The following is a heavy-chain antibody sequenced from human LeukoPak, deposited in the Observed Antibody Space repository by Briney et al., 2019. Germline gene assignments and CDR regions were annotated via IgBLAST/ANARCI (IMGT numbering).Heavy chain of an antibody. CDR3: TRGKYSGFDI. Sequence: SQTLSLTCVISGDSVVTNNVAWNWIRQSPSRGLERLGRTYLRSKWYNEYAVSVKSRITINPDTSRNHFSLQLNSVIPEDTAVYYCTRGKYSGFDIWGQGTMVTVSS. V-gene: IGHV6-1*01. CDR2: TYLRSKWYN. CDR1: GDSVVTNNVA. D-gene: IGHD2-21*01. J-gene: IGHJ3*02.